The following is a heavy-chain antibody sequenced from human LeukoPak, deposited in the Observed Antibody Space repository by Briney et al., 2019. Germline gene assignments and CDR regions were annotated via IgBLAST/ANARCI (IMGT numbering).Heavy chain of an antibody. CDR1: GFTFCDYY. Sequence: GGSLRLSCAASGFTFCDYYMSWVRHAPARELEWGSYISSSRRTISCADSVKGRFTISRDNAKNSLYLQMNSLRGEDTAVYHCANSVVIAVYYFDYWGQGTLVTVSS. D-gene: IGHD3-22*01. CDR2: ISSSRRTI. V-gene: IGHV3-11*01. CDR3: ANSVVIAVYYFDY. J-gene: IGHJ4*02.